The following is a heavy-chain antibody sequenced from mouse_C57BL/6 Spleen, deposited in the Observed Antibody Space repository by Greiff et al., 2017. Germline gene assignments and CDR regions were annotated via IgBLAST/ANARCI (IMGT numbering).Heavy chain of an antibody. J-gene: IGHJ2*01. CDR3: ARALRRGYFAY. CDR2: IDPSDSYT. D-gene: IGHD3-3*01. V-gene: IGHV1-69*01. Sequence: VQLQQSGAELVMPGASVKLSCKASGYTFTSYWMHWVKQRPGQGLEWIGEIDPSDSYTNYNQKFKGKSTLTVDKSSSTAYMQLSSLTSEDSAVYYCARALRRGYFAYWGQGTTLTVSS. CDR1: GYTFTSYW.